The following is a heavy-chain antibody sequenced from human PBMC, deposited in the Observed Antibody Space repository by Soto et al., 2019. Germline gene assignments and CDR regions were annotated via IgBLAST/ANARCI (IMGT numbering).Heavy chain of an antibody. Sequence: PSETLSLTCTVSGGSISSGDYYWSWIRQPPGKGLEWIGYIYYSGSTYYNPSLKSRGTISVDTSKNQFSLKLSSVTAADTAVYYCARDLAGSDGDYTGESRTLNYYYGMDVWGQGTTVTVSS. V-gene: IGHV4-30-4*01. CDR1: GGSISSGDYY. D-gene: IGHD4-17*01. CDR2: IYYSGST. CDR3: ARDLAGSDGDYTGESRTLNYYYGMDV. J-gene: IGHJ6*02.